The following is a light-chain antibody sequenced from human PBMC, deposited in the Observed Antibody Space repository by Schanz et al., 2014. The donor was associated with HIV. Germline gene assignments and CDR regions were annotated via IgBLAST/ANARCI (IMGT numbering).Light chain of an antibody. CDR3: QSYDSSLSGYV. CDR2: YSS. CDR1: RSNIGTGYD. J-gene: IGLJ1*01. Sequence: QSVLTQPPSVSGAPGQRVTISCTGSRSNIGTGYDVHWFQHLPGTAPKLLIYYSSNRPSGVPDRFSGSKSGTSASLAITGLQAEDEADYYCQSYDSSLSGYVFGTGTKVTVL. V-gene: IGLV1-40*01.